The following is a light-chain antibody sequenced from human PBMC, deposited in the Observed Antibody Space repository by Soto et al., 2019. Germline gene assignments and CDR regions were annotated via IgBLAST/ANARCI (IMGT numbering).Light chain of an antibody. CDR1: QSITNY. Sequence: EIVFTQSPATLSLSPGERATLSCRASQSITNYLGWYQQKPGQAPRLLIYATSNRATGIPARFSGSGSGTDFTLTISSLEPEDFSVYYCQQRYSWPVTFGQGTRLEIK. CDR2: ATS. V-gene: IGKV3-11*01. J-gene: IGKJ5*01. CDR3: QQRYSWPVT.